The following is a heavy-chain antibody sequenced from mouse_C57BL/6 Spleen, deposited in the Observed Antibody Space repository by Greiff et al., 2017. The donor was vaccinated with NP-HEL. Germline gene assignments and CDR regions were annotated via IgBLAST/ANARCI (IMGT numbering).Heavy chain of an antibody. J-gene: IGHJ3*01. CDR3: ARQDYGSEAWFAY. CDR2: INPDSSTI. CDR1: GIDFSRYW. D-gene: IGHD1-1*01. Sequence: EADGIDFSRYWMSWVRRAPGKGLEWIGEINPDSSTINYAPSLKDKFIISRDNAKNTLYLQMSKVRSEDTALYYCARQDYGSEAWFAYWGQGTLVTVSA. V-gene: IGHV4-1*01.